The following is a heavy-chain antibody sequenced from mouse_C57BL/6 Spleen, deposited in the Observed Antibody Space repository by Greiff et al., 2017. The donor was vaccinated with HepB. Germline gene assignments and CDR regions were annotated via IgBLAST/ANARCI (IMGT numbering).Heavy chain of an antibody. CDR2: IDPSDSET. D-gene: IGHD2-3*01. J-gene: IGHJ4*01. CDR3: ARWDDGYNYYAMDY. Sequence: QVHVKQSGAELVRPGSSVKLSCKASGYTFTSYWMHWVKQRPIQGLEWIGNIDPSDSETHYNQKFKDKATLTVDKSSSTAYMQLSSLTSEDSAVYYCARWDDGYNYYAMDYWGQGTSVTVSS. V-gene: IGHV1-52*01. CDR1: GYTFTSYW.